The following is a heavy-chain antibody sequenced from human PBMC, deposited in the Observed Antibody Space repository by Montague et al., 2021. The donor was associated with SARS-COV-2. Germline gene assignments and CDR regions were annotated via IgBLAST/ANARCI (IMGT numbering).Heavy chain of an antibody. CDR2: RDWGDEK. V-gene: IGHV2-70*01. J-gene: IGHJ4*02. D-gene: IGHD3-9*01. CDR3: ARSHYDILTGYYTGFDY. Sequence: PALVKPTQTLTLTCTFSGFSLSTSGMCVSWIRQPPGKALEWLALRDWGDEKYYSTSLKTRLTISKDTSKNQVVLTMTNMDPVDTATYYCARSHYDILTGYYTGFDYWGQGTLVTVSS. CDR1: GFSLSTSGMC.